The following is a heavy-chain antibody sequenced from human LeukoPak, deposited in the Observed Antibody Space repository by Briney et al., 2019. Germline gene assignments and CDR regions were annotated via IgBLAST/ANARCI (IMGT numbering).Heavy chain of an antibody. CDR1: GGTFSSYA. J-gene: IGHJ5*02. CDR3: ARDNEGATQWFDP. CDR2: IIPIFGTA. Sequence: SVTVSCKASGGTFSSYAISWVRQAPGQGLEWMGGIIPIFGTANYAQKFQGRVTITADESTSTAYMELSSLRSEDTAVYYCARDNEGATQWFDPWGQGTLVTVSS. D-gene: IGHD1-26*01. V-gene: IGHV1-69*13.